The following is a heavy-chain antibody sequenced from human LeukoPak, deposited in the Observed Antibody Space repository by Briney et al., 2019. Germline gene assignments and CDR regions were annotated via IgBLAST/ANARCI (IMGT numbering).Heavy chain of an antibody. CDR1: GFTFSTYA. CDR2: IIVSGGST. Sequence: PGGSLRLSCAASGFTFSTYAMSWVRQAPGKGLEWVSSIIVSGGSTYYADSVQGRFTISRDNSKNTLYLQMNSLRAEDTAVYYCAKRASFDYWGQGTLVTVSS. V-gene: IGHV3-23*01. J-gene: IGHJ4*02. CDR3: AKRASFDY.